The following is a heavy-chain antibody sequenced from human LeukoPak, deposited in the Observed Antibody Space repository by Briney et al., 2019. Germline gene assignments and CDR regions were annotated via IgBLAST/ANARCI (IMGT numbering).Heavy chain of an antibody. V-gene: IGHV4-59*01. D-gene: IGHD3-22*01. Sequence: SETLSLTCTVSGGSISSYYWSWIRQPPGKGLEWIGYVYYSGSTNYNPSLKSRVTISVDTSKNQFSLKLRSVTAADTAVYYCVREAATDYYDSSGYYRQTEVFDAWGQGTMVTVSS. CDR1: GGSISSYY. CDR3: VREAATDYYDSSGYYRQTEVFDA. CDR2: VYYSGST. J-gene: IGHJ3*01.